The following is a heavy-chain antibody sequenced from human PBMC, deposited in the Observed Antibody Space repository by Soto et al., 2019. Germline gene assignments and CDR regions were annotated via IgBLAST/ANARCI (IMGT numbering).Heavy chain of an antibody. CDR3: ARLEGLATISYYFDF. Sequence: PSETLSLTCSVSDDSINSDKYYWGWIRQPPGKGLEWIGSIYYRGNAYYNPSLQTRVAISLDKSRSQFSQKLNSVTAADSAVYFCARLEGLATISYYFDFWGPGALVTVSS. CDR1: DDSINSDKYY. J-gene: IGHJ4*02. CDR2: IYYRGNA. D-gene: IGHD3-9*01. V-gene: IGHV4-39*01.